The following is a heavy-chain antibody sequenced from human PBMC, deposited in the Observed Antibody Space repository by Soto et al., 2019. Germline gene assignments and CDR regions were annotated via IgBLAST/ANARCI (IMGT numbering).Heavy chain of an antibody. CDR2: MNPNSGNT. CDR1: GYTFTSYD. D-gene: IGHD6-13*01. J-gene: IGHJ4*02. CDR3: ASVVSSSLVYYFDY. V-gene: IGHV1-8*01. Sequence: ASVKVSCKASGYTFTSYDINWVRQATGQGLEWMGWMNPNSGNTGYAQKFQGRVTITADKSTSTAYMELSSLRSEDTAVYYCASVVSSSLVYYFDYWGQGTLVTVSS.